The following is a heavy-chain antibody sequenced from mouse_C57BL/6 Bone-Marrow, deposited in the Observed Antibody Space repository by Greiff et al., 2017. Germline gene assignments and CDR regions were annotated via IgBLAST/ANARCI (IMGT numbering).Heavy chain of an antibody. CDR1: GFTFSDYY. J-gene: IGHJ3*01. CDR3: ARHDWDWFAY. V-gene: IGHV5-12*01. Sequence: EVQGVESGGGLVQPGGSLKLSCAASGFTFSDYYMYWVRQTPEKRLEWVAYISNGGGSTYYTDTVKGRFTISRDNATNTLYLQRSRLKSEDTAMYCCARHDWDWFAYWGQGTLVTVSA. D-gene: IGHD4-1*01. CDR2: ISNGGGST.